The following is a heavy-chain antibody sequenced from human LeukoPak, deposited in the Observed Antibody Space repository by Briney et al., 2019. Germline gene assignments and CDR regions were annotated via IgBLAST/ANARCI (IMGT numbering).Heavy chain of an antibody. V-gene: IGHV3-74*03. CDR3: ARDQRVTGRPDIDY. J-gene: IGHJ4*02. CDR2: ISSDGSST. D-gene: IGHD6-6*01. Sequence: GGSLRLSCAASGFTFRNHWRHWVRQTPGKGLVWVSRISSDGSSTTYADSAKGRFTVSRDNAKNTLYLQMNNLRAEDTAMYYCARDQRVTGRPDIDYWGQGTLVIVSS. CDR1: GFTFRNHW.